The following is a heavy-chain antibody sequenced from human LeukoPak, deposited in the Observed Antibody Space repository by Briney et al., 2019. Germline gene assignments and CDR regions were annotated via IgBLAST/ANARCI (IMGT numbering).Heavy chain of an antibody. D-gene: IGHD2-15*01. J-gene: IGHJ5*02. CDR3: ASGWSGES. Sequence: GGSLRLSCAASGFTFSSYWMHWVCQAPGKGLVWVSRINIDGSTTNYEDSVLGRCTISRVNATNNLYLQMHSLRAADTAVLYCASGWSGESWGQGTLVTVSS. CDR2: INIDGSTT. V-gene: IGHV3-74*01. CDR1: GFTFSSYW.